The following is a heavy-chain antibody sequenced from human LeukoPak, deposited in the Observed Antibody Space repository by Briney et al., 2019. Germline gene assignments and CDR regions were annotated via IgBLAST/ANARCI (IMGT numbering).Heavy chain of an antibody. CDR2: INPSSGGT. Sequence: GASVKVSRKASGYTFTGYYIHWVRQAPGQGLEWMGRINPSSGGTNYAQKFQGTVTMTRDTSISTAYMELSRLRSDDTAVYYCARKPEGMDVWGQGTTVTVSS. D-gene: IGHD1-14*01. V-gene: IGHV1-2*06. J-gene: IGHJ6*02. CDR1: GYTFTGYY. CDR3: ARKPEGMDV.